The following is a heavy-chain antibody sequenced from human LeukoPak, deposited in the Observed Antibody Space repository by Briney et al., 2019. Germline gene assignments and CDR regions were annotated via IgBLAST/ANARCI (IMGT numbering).Heavy chain of an antibody. V-gene: IGHV3-9*01. CDR1: GFTFDDYA. CDR3: ARAISNDFSKTLDY. D-gene: IGHD3/OR15-3a*01. J-gene: IGHJ4*02. Sequence: PGRSLRLSCAASGFTFDDYAMDWVRQAPGKGLEWVSGISWNSGSIGYADSVKGRFTISRDNAKNTLYLQMNSLRAEDTAIYYCARAISNDFSKTLDYWGQGSLVTVSS. CDR2: ISWNSGSI.